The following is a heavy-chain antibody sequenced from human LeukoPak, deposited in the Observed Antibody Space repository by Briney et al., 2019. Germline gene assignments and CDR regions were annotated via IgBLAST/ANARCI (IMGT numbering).Heavy chain of an antibody. V-gene: IGHV4-34*01. Sequence: SETLSLTCAVYGGSFSGYYWSWIRQPPGKGLEWIGEINHSGSTNYNPSLKSRVTISVDTSKNQFSLKLSSVTAADTAVYYCARGTFTSSSWPSLYYYYYMDVWGKGTTVTVSS. D-gene: IGHD6-13*01. CDR1: GGSFSGYY. J-gene: IGHJ6*03. CDR3: ARGTFTSSSWPSLYYYYYMDV. CDR2: INHSGST.